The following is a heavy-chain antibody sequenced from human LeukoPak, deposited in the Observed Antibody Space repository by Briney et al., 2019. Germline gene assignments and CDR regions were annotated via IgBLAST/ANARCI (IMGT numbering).Heavy chain of an antibody. CDR2: INPNSGGT. CDR3: ARSIAITFGGVIVDHPNWFDP. CDR1: GYTFTGYY. Sequence: GASVKVSCKASGYTFTGYYMHWVRQAPGQGLEWMGWINPNSGGTNYAQKFQGRVTITADKSTSTAYMELSSLRSEDTAVYYCARSIAITFGGVIVDHPNWFDPWGQGTLVTVSS. V-gene: IGHV1-2*02. J-gene: IGHJ5*02. D-gene: IGHD3-16*02.